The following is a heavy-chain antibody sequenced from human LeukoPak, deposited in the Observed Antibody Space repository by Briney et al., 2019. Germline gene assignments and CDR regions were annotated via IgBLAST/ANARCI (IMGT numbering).Heavy chain of an antibody. Sequence: SETLSLTCTVSGGSISSGDYYWSWIRQPAGKGLEWIGRIYTSGSTNYNPSLKSRVTISVDTSKNQFSLKLSSVTAADTAVYYCARGSNSYYYYYMDVWGKGTTVTVSS. CDR3: ARGSNSYYYYYMDV. CDR1: GGSISSGDYY. V-gene: IGHV4-61*02. J-gene: IGHJ6*03. CDR2: IYTSGST.